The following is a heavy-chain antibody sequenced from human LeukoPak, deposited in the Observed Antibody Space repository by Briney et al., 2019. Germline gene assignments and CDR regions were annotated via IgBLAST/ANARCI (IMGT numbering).Heavy chain of an antibody. CDR3: ARDRFGGMDV. CDR2: IKEDGSEK. Sequence: PGGSLRLSCAASGFTFSSYWMSWVRQAPGKGLEWVASIKEDGSEKYNLESLKGRFTISRDNAKNSLYLLMNTLRVEDTAVYYCARDRFGGMDVWGKGTTVTVSP. V-gene: IGHV3-7*01. CDR1: GFTFSSYW. J-gene: IGHJ6*04. D-gene: IGHD3-10*01.